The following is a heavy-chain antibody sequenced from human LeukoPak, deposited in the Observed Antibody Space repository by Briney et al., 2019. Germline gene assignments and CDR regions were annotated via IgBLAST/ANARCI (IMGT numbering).Heavy chain of an antibody. CDR2: IYPRDGST. CDR1: GYTFTSNY. V-gene: IGHV1-46*01. Sequence: ASVKVSCKASGYTFTSNYIHWVRQAPGQGLEWMGMIYPRDGSTSYAQKFQGRVTVTRDTSTSTVHMGLSGLRSEGTAVYYCARDQEGFDYWGQGTLVTVSS. J-gene: IGHJ4*02. CDR3: ARDQEGFDY.